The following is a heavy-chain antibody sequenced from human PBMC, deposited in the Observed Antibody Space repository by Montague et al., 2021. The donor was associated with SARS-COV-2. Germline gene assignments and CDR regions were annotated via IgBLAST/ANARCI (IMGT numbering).Heavy chain of an antibody. V-gene: IGHV3-30-3*01. CDR2: ISYDGINK. CDR3: ARDPYYGDSVGIDY. Sequence: YRSLSWAASGFTFSSYAMHWVRQAPGKGLVWVAVISYDGINKYYADSVKGRFTISRDNSKNTLHLQMNSLRAEDTAVYYCARDPYYGDSVGIDYWGQGTLVTVSS. D-gene: IGHD4-17*01. J-gene: IGHJ4*02. CDR1: GFTFSSYA.